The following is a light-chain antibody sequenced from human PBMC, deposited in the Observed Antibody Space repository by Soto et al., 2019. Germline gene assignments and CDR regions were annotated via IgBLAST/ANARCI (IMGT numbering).Light chain of an antibody. V-gene: IGKV1-27*01. J-gene: IGKJ1*01. CDR2: AAS. CDR1: QGIRTY. Sequence: DTQMTQSPSSLSASIGDRVTITCRASQGIRTYLAWYQQKPGKVPRLLIYAASTLQSGVPSRFSGSGSGTDFTLTISSLQPEDVATYYCQKDNSAPWTFGQGTKVEIK. CDR3: QKDNSAPWT.